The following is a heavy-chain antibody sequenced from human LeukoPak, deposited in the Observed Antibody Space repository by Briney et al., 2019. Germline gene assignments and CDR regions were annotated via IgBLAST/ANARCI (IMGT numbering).Heavy chain of an antibody. D-gene: IGHD2-2*01. CDR2: IYYSGST. CDR1: GGSISSSSYY. J-gene: IGHJ3*01. Sequence: PSETLSLTCTVSGGSISSSSYYWGWIRQPPGKGLEWIGSIYYSGSTYYNPSLKSRVTISVDTSKNQFSLKLSSVTAADTAVYYCARPKAGYSSTDAFDLWGQGTTVTVSS. CDR3: ARPKAGYSSTDAFDL. V-gene: IGHV4-39*01.